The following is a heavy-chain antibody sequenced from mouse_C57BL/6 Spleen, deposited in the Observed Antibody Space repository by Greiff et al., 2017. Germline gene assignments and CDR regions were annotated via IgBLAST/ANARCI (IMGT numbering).Heavy chain of an antibody. CDR1: GYTFTDYY. J-gene: IGHJ1*03. V-gene: IGHV1-76*01. CDR3: ARHGSSSYFDV. CDR2: IYPGSGNT. D-gene: IGHD1-1*01. Sequence: QVQLKESGAELVRPGASVKLSCKASGYTFTDYYINWVKQRPGQGLEWIARIYPGSGNTYYNEKFKGKATLTAEKSSSTAYMQLSSLTSEDSAVYFCARHGSSSYFDVWGTGTTVTVSS.